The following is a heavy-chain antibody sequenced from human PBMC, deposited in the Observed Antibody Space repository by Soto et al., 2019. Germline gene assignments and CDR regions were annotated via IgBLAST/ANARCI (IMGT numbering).Heavy chain of an antibody. J-gene: IGHJ6*02. D-gene: IGHD3-10*01. CDR1: GGSISSGDYY. CDR3: DSGSTTTYYYYGMDV. CDR2: IYYSGST. V-gene: IGHV4-30-4*02. Sequence: SDTLSPTCTVFGGSISSGDYYWSWIRQPPGKGLEWIGYIYYSGSTYYNPSLKSRVTISVDTSKNQFSLKLSSVTAADTAVYYCDSGSTTTYYYYGMDVWGQGTTVTVSS.